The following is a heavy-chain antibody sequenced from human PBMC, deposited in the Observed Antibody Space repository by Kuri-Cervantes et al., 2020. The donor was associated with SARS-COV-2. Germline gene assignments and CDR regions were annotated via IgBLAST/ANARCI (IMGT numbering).Heavy chain of an antibody. V-gene: IGHV4-61*05. CDR2: IYYSGST. J-gene: IGHJ3*02. CDR1: GGSISSSSHY. Sequence: SETLSLTCTVSGGSISSSSHYWGWIRQPPGKGLEWIGYIYYSGSTNYNPSLKSRVTISVDTSKNQFSLKLSSVTAADTAVYYCARPQRGSGAYAFDIWGQGTMVTVSS. CDR3: ARPQRGSGAYAFDI. D-gene: IGHD3-16*01.